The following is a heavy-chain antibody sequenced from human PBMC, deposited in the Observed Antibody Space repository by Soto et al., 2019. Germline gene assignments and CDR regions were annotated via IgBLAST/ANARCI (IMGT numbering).Heavy chain of an antibody. J-gene: IGHJ5*02. CDR2: IYYSGST. Sequence: SETLSLTCTVSGGSISSYYWSWIRQPPGKGLEWIGYIYYSGSTNYNPSLKSRVTISVDTSKNQFSLKLSSVTAADTAVYYCAIVAAAAGTLFWFDPWGQGTLVNVSS. D-gene: IGHD6-13*01. CDR3: AIVAAAAGTLFWFDP. CDR1: GGSISSYY. V-gene: IGHV4-59*01.